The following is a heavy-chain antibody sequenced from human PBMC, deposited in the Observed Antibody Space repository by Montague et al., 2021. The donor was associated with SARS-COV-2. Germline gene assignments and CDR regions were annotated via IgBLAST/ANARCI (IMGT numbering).Heavy chain of an antibody. V-gene: IGHV4-34*12. Sequence: SETLSLTCAVYGGSSRDYYWSWIRQPPGKGLEWIGEIFHDGFTKYNPPLTSRVTISLDASKSQFSLRLTSVTAADTAVYYCARLRDGVVPSPILGVGPYYSYYYMDVWGRGTTVTVSS. CDR3: ARLRDGVVPSPILGVGPYYSYYYMDV. CDR2: IFHDGFT. J-gene: IGHJ6*03. CDR1: GGSSRDYY. D-gene: IGHD3-10*01.